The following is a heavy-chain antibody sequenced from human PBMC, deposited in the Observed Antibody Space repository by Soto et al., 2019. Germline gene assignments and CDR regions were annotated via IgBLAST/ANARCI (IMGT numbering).Heavy chain of an antibody. D-gene: IGHD6-13*01. CDR1: GFTFSSYS. J-gene: IGHJ5*02. Sequence: PGGSLRLSCAASGFTFSSYSMNWVRQAPGKGLEWVSSISSSSSYIYYAGLVKGRFTISRDNAKNSLYLQMNSLRAEDTAVYYCARDGLAAAGDNWFDPWGQGTLVTVSS. CDR2: ISSSSSYI. V-gene: IGHV3-21*01. CDR3: ARDGLAAAGDNWFDP.